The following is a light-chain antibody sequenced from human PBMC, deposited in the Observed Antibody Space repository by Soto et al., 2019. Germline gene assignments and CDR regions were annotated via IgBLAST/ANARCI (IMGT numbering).Light chain of an antibody. CDR2: AAS. J-gene: IGKJ5*01. CDR1: QGISNF. Sequence: DIQMTQSPSSLSASVGDRVTITCRASQGISNFLAWYQQKPGKVPKLLISAASTLQSGVPSRFSGSAAGTYFTLTITRLQPEDVATYYCQKYSSVITFGQGTRLEIK. CDR3: QKYSSVIT. V-gene: IGKV1-27*01.